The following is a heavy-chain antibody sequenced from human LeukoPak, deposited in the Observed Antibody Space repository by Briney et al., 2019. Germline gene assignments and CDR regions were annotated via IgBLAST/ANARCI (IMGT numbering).Heavy chain of an antibody. J-gene: IGHJ4*02. CDR1: GGSISSYY. V-gene: IGHV4-34*01. D-gene: IGHD4-17*01. CDR3: ARGYYGDPSQVYYFDY. CDR2: INHSGST. Sequence: SETLSLTCTVSGGSISSYYWSWIRQPPGKGLEWIGEINHSGSTNYNPSLKSRVTISVDTSKNQFSLKLSSVTAADTAVYYCARGYYGDPSQVYYFDYWGQGTLVTVSS.